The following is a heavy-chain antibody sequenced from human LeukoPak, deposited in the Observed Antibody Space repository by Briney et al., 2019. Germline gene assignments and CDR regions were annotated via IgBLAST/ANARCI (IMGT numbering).Heavy chain of an antibody. CDR1: GYTFTVYY. J-gene: IGHJ4*02. D-gene: IGHD3-3*01. Sequence: ASVTVSCRASGYTFTVYYMHWVRQAPGQGLEWMGWINPNSGGTNYAQKFQGRVTMTRDTSISTAYMELSRLRSDDTAVYYCARAGDYDFWSGYYILDYWGQGTLVTVSS. CDR3: ARAGDYDFWSGYYILDY. V-gene: IGHV1-2*02. CDR2: INPNSGGT.